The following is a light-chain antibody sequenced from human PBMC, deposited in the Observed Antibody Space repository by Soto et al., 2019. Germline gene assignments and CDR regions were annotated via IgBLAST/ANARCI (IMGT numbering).Light chain of an antibody. V-gene: IGLV2-14*01. CDR1: SSDVGGYNY. CDR2: DVS. CDR3: SSYTSSSTLYV. J-gene: IGLJ1*01. Sequence: QSVLTQPASVSGSPGQSITISCTGTSSDVGGYNYVSWYQQHPGKAPKLMIYDVSNRPSGVSNRFSGSKSGNTASLTISGXQAXXXXDXYCSSYTSSSTLYVFGTGTKLTVL.